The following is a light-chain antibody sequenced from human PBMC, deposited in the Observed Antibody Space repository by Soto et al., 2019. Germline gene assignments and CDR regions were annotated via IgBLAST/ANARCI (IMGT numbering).Light chain of an antibody. CDR1: SSDVGGYNY. V-gene: IGLV2-14*01. CDR3: SSYTSSTTRV. J-gene: IGLJ3*02. Sequence: QSVLTQPASVSGSPGQSITISCTGTSSDVGGYNYVSWYQHNPGKAPKLMIYEVSNRPSGVSNRFSGSKSGNTASLTISGLQADDEADYYCSSYTSSTTRVFGGGTKLTVL. CDR2: EVS.